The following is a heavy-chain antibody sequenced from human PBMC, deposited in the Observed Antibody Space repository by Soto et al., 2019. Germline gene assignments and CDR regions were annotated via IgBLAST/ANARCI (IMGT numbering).Heavy chain of an antibody. Sequence: QVQLQESGPGLVKPSQTLSLTCTVSSGSISSGGYYWSWIRQHPGKGLEWIGYIYYSGSTYFNPSLKSRLTISVDTSKNQFSLQLSSVTAADTAVYYCARAGHSSSSEGANWFDPWGQGTLVTVSS. D-gene: IGHD6-6*01. J-gene: IGHJ5*02. CDR3: ARAGHSSSSEGANWFDP. CDR1: SGSISSGGYY. V-gene: IGHV4-31*03. CDR2: IYYSGST.